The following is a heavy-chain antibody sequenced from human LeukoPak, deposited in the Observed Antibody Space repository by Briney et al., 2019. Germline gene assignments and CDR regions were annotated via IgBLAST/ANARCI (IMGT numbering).Heavy chain of an antibody. CDR2: VHSGDPDT. CDR1: GYSFTSNW. Sequence: ESLKISCKGSGYSFTSNWIGWVRQMPGKGLEWMGIVHSGDPDTRYSPSFQGQVTISADKSISTAYLQWSSLKASDTAMYYCAAPRAGQAFDIWGQGTMVTVSS. V-gene: IGHV5-51*01. CDR3: AAPRAGQAFDI. J-gene: IGHJ3*02.